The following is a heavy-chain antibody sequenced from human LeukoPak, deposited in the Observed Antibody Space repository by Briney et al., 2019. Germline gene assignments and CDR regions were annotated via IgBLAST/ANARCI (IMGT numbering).Heavy chain of an antibody. CDR2: IIPILGIA. J-gene: IGHJ4*02. CDR3: AKDQKWIEYYYDSSGYYYFDY. D-gene: IGHD3-22*01. V-gene: IGHV1-69*04. CDR1: GGTFSSYA. Sequence: SVKVSCKASGGTFSSYAISWVRQAPGQGLEWMGRIIPILGIANYAQKFQGRVTITAGKSTSTAYMELSSLRSEDTAVYYCAKDQKWIEYYYDSSGYYYFDYWGQGTLVTVSS.